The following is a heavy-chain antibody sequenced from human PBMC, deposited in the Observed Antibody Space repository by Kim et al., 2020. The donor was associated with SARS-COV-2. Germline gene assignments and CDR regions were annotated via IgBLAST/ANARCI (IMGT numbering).Heavy chain of an antibody. CDR3: ARVLKGRDWYDNRFDP. V-gene: IGHV3-11*05. CDR2: ISSSSSYT. J-gene: IGHJ5*02. Sequence: GGSLRLSCAASGFTFTDNYMSWIRQAPGKGLEWVSYISSSSSYTDYADSVRGRFTISRDNAKNSLYLQMNSLRAEDTAMYYCARVLKGRDWYDNRFDPWGQGTQVIVSS. D-gene: IGHD6-19*01. CDR1: GFTFTDNY.